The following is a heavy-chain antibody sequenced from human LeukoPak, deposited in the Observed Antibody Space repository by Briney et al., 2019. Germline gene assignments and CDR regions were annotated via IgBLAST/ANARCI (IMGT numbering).Heavy chain of an antibody. CDR3: ARTRGMTYYDILTVQGAFDI. D-gene: IGHD3-9*01. CDR2: IYHSGST. V-gene: IGHV4-39*07. Sequence: PSETLSLTCTVSGGSISSGSYYWNWIRQPPGKGLEWIGSIYHSGSTYYNPSLKSRVTISVDTSKNQFSLKLSSVTAADTAVYYCARTRGMTYYDILTVQGAFDIWGQGTMVTVSS. J-gene: IGHJ3*02. CDR1: GGSISSGSYY.